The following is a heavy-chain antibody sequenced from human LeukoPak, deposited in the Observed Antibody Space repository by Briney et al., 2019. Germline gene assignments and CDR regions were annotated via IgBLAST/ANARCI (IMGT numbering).Heavy chain of an antibody. D-gene: IGHD1-26*01. CDR1: GFTFSSYG. Sequence: PGGSLRLSCAASGFTFSSYGMHWVRQAPGKGLEWVAVISYDGSNKYYADSVKGRFTVSRDNSKNTLYLQMNSLRAEDTAVYYCAKDHPDYGSSGSYPAFDYWGQGTLVTVSS. J-gene: IGHJ4*02. CDR2: ISYDGSNK. CDR3: AKDHPDYGSSGSYPAFDY. V-gene: IGHV3-30*18.